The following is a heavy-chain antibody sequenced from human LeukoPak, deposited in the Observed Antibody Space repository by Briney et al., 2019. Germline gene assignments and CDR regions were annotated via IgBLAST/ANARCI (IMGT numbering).Heavy chain of an antibody. D-gene: IGHD2-2*01. CDR3: TTVVGSSSSWEWYFDL. V-gene: IGHV3-15*01. Sequence: PGGSLRLSCAASGFTFSNAWMRWVRQAPGKGLEWVGRIKSKTDGGTTDYVAPVKGRFSISRDDSKNTLYLQMNGLKAEDTAVYYCTTVVGSSSSWEWYFDLWGRGTLVTVSS. CDR1: GFTFSNAW. J-gene: IGHJ2*01. CDR2: IKSKTDGGTT.